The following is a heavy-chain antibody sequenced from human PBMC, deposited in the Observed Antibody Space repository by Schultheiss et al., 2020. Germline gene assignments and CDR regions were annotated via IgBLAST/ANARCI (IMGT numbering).Heavy chain of an antibody. CDR3: ARGGELLQYYYYGMDV. V-gene: IGHV1-2*06. CDR2: INPNSGGT. CDR1: GYTFTGYY. J-gene: IGHJ6*02. D-gene: IGHD1-26*01. Sequence: ASVKVSCKASGYTFTGYYMHWVRQAPGQGLEWMGRINPNSGGTNYAQKFQGRVTMTRNTSISTAYMELSSLRSDDTAVYYCARGGELLQYYYYGMDVWGQGTTVTVSS.